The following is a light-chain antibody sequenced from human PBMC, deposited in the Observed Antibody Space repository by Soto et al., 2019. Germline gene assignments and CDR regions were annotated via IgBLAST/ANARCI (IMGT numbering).Light chain of an antibody. CDR3: QQSYSTPWT. CDR1: QSIRTY. J-gene: IGKJ1*01. V-gene: IGKV1-39*01. CDR2: TVS. Sequence: DIQMTHSPASLSASVGGRVTITCRASQSIRTYLNWYQQKPGKAPNLMIYTVSNLQSGVSSRFTGSGSGTDFTLTISSLQPEDFATYFCQQSYSTPWTLGQGTKVDIK.